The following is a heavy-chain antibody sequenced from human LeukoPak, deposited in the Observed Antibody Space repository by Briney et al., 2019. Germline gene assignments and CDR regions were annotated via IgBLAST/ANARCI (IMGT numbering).Heavy chain of an antibody. CDR3: ARVPVRRYYGSGSYYHYYYGMDV. J-gene: IGHJ6*04. Sequence: GGSLRLSCAASGFTFSSYWMHWVRQAPGKGLVWVSRINSDGSSTSYADSVKGRFTISRDNAKNTLCLQMNSLRAEDTAVYYCARVPVRRYYGSGSYYHYYYGMDVWGKGTTVTVSS. D-gene: IGHD3-10*01. V-gene: IGHV3-74*01. CDR2: INSDGSST. CDR1: GFTFSSYW.